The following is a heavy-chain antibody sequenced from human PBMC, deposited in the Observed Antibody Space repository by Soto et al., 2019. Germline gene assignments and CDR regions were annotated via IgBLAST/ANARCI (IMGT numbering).Heavy chain of an antibody. Sequence: GESLKISCKGSGYSFISYGISWVRQAPGQGLEWMGWISAYNGNTNYAQKLQGRVTMTTDTSTSTAYMELRSLRSDDTAVYYCARVLGSGWYFDYWGQGTLVTVSS. J-gene: IGHJ4*02. CDR2: ISAYNGNT. V-gene: IGHV1-18*01. CDR1: GYSFISYG. CDR3: ARVLGSGWYFDY. D-gene: IGHD6-19*01.